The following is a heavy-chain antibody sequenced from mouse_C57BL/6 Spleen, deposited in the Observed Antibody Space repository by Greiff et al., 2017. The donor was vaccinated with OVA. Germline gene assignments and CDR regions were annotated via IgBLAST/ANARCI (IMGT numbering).Heavy chain of an antibody. V-gene: IGHV1-52*01. CDR2: IDPSDSET. CDR1: GYTFTSYW. J-gene: IGHJ2*01. CDR3: ARSGYGYDGNYFDY. Sequence: QVQLKQPGAELVRPGSSVKLSCKASGYTFTSYWMHWVKQRPIQGLEWIGNIDPSDSETHYNQKFKDKATLTVDKSSSTAYMQLSSLTSEDSAVYYGARSGYGYDGNYFDYWGKGTTLTVSS. D-gene: IGHD2-2*01.